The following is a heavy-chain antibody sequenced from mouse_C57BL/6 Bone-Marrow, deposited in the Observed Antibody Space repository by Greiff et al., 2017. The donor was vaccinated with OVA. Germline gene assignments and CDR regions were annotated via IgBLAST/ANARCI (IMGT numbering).Heavy chain of an antibody. CDR2: ISYDGSN. Sequence: EVKLQESGPGLVKPSQSLSLTCSVTGYSITSGYYWNWIRQFPGNKLEWMGYISYDGSNNYNPSLKNRISLTRDTSKNQFFLKLNSVTTEDTATYYCASHPGYWGQGTTLTVSS. CDR1: GYSITSGYY. CDR3: ASHPGY. J-gene: IGHJ2*01. V-gene: IGHV3-6*01.